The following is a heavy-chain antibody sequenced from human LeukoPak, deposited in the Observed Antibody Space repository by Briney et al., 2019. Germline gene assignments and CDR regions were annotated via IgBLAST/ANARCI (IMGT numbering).Heavy chain of an antibody. V-gene: IGHV3-74*01. CDR2: VDIDGSTT. CDR1: GFILSNSA. D-gene: IGHD2-21*02. Sequence: GGSLRLSCAASGFILSNSAMTWVRQAPGKGLVWVSRVDIDGSTTTYADSVKGRFTISRDNAKNTLYLQMNSLRIEDTAVYYCARGRRDCSGDCYVAFDIWGQGTMVTVSS. J-gene: IGHJ3*02. CDR3: ARGRRDCSGDCYVAFDI.